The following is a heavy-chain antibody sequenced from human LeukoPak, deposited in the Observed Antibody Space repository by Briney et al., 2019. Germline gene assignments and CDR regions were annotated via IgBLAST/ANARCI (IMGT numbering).Heavy chain of an antibody. CDR1: EFTFTSYA. CDR3: AKYVSAKGPPYALDV. D-gene: IGHD2/OR15-2a*01. CDR2: ISASGDNT. J-gene: IGHJ6*02. Sequence: GGSLRLSCAASEFTFTSYAMQWVRQAPGKGLEWVSGISASGDNTWYADSVKGRFTISRDKSRNTLHLQMNSLRAGDTAVYYCAKYVSAKGPPYALDVWGQGTTVTVSS. V-gene: IGHV3-23*01.